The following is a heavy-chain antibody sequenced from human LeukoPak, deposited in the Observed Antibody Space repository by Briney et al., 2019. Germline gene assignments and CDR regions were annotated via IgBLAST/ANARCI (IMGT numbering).Heavy chain of an antibody. Sequence: GSSVKVSCKASGCTFSSYAISWVQQAPGQGLEWMGGIIPIFGTANYAQKFQGRVTITTDEFTSTAYMELSSLRSEDKAVYYCATQGVLRFLEWFPPRDYYYYMDVWGKGTTVTVSS. J-gene: IGHJ6*03. CDR3: ATQGVLRFLEWFPPRDYYYYMDV. CDR1: GCTFSSYA. V-gene: IGHV1-69*05. CDR2: IIPIFGTA. D-gene: IGHD3-3*01.